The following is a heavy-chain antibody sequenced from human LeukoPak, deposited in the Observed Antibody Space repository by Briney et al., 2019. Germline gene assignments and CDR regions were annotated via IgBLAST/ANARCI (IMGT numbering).Heavy chain of an antibody. D-gene: IGHD6-19*01. Sequence: PGGSLRLSCAASGFTFSSYGMHWVRQAPGKGLEWVAVIWYDGSNKYYADSVKGRFTISRDNSKNTLYLQMNSLRAEDTAVYYCARDDYGYSSGWWTFDYWGQGTLVTVSS. CDR1: GFTFSSYG. J-gene: IGHJ4*02. CDR2: IWYDGSNK. V-gene: IGHV3-33*01. CDR3: ARDDYGYSSGWWTFDY.